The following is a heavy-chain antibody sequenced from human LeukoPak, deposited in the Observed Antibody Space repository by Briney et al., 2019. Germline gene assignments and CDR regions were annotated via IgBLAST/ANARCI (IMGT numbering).Heavy chain of an antibody. V-gene: IGHV4-59*01. J-gene: IGHJ6*03. CDR3: ARAFGRSAPAGYYYYMDV. CDR1: GGSIINYY. D-gene: IGHD3-10*01. CDR2: IYYSGST. Sequence: SETLSFTCTVSGGSIINYYWSWIRQPPGTGLEWIGYIYYSGSTNYNPSLKSRVTISVDTSKNQFSLKLSSVTAADTAVYYCARAFGRSAPAGYYYYMDVWGKGTTVTVSS.